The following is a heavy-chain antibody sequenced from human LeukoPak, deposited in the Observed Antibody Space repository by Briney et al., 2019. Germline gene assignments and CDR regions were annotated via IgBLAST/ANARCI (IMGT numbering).Heavy chain of an antibody. J-gene: IGHJ4*02. CDR3: AKRGVVIRVILGGFHKEAYYFDS. D-gene: IGHD3-22*01. Sequence: PGGSLRLSCAVSGITLSNYGMSWVRQAPGKGLEWVAGIGGSGGRTNYADSVKGRFTIARDNPKNTLYLQMNSLRAEDTAVYFCAKRGVVIRVILGGFHKEAYYFDSWGQGALVIVSS. CDR1: GITLSNYG. V-gene: IGHV3-23*01. CDR2: IGGSGGRT.